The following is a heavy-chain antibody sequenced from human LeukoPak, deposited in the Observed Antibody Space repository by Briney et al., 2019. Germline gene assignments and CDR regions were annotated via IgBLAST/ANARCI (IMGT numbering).Heavy chain of an antibody. D-gene: IGHD1-7*01. CDR3: ERDYSRNYLFDY. CDR1: GVTFSSYG. J-gene: IGHJ4*02. Sequence: PVGSLKHSCAPSGVTFSSYGVHWVGHARRQGPVWVARINSDGSSSTYAYSVKGRVTISRDNDKNTLCLQMSSLRAEHTAVYSCERDYSRNYLFDYWGQGTLVTVSS. CDR2: INSDGSSS. V-gene: IGHV3-74*01.